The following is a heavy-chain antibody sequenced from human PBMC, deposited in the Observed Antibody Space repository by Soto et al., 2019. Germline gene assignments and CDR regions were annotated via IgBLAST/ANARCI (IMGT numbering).Heavy chain of an antibody. J-gene: IGHJ6*02. V-gene: IGHV4-39*01. CDR1: SASISSSSYT. CDR2: IYYSGTT. CDR3: ARLHGYCISSCLPYYNGMDV. Sequence: SETLSLTCTVSSASISSSSYTWGWIRQPPGKGLEWIGSIYYSGTTYYNPSLNSRVTVSVDTSKNQFSLKVTSVTAADTAVYYCARLHGYCISSCLPYYNGMDVWGQGTTVTVSS. D-gene: IGHD2-2*01.